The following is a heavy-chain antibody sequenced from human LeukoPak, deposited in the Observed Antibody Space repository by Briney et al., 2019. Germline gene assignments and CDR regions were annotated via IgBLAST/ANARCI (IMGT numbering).Heavy chain of an antibody. CDR1: GFTFSSYW. CDR2: INQDGSEK. J-gene: IGHJ4*02. D-gene: IGHD3-3*01. V-gene: IGHV3-7*01. Sequence: PGGSLTLSCAASGFTFSSYWMSWVRQAPGKGLEWVAIINQDGSEKYYVDSVKGRFTISRDNAKNSLYLQMNSPSAEDTAVYYCALRRNFCFDYWGQGTLVTVSS. CDR3: ALRRNFCFDY.